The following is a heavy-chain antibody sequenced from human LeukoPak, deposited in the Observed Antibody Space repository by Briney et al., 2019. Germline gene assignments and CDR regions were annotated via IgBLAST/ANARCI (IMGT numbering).Heavy chain of an antibody. Sequence: ASVKVSSKPSGYTFINSYIHCVRQAPGQDLEWMGSINPKMGGTKSAQKFQGRVSMTRDTAISTAYIELARLTSRDTAVYYCARPGGRSWFAPWGQGTLVTVSS. V-gene: IGHV1-2*02. CDR1: GYTFINSY. J-gene: IGHJ5*02. CDR2: INPKMGGT. CDR3: ARPGGRSWFAP. D-gene: IGHD1-26*01.